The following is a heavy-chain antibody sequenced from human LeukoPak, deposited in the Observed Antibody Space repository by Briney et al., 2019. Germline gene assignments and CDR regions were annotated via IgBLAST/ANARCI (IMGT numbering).Heavy chain of an antibody. CDR1: GGTFSSYA. V-gene: IGHV3-23*01. CDR3: AKDPGGSFPYYFDY. J-gene: IGHJ4*02. Sequence: ASVKVSCKASGGTFSSYAMSWVRQAPGKGLEWVSAISGSGGSTYYADSVKGRFTISRDNSKNTLYLQMNSLRAEDTAVYYCAKDPGGSFPYYFDYWGQGTLVTVSS. D-gene: IGHD1-26*01. CDR2: ISGSGGST.